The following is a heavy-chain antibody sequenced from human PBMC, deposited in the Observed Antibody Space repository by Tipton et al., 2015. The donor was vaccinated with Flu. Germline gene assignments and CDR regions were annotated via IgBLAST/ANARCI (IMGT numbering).Heavy chain of an antibody. CDR3: ARDGIGIAAAGTGWFDP. CDR2: IYYSGST. J-gene: IGHJ5*02. Sequence: TLSLTCTVSGGSISSYYWSWIRQPPGKGLEWIGYIYYSGSTNYNPSLKSRVTISVDTSKNQFSLKLSSVTAADTAVYYCARDGIGIAAAGTGWFDPWGQGTLVTVSS. V-gene: IGHV4-59*01. CDR1: GGSISSYY. D-gene: IGHD6-13*01.